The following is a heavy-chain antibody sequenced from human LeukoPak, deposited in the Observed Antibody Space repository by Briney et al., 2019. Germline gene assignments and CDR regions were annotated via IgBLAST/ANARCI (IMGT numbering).Heavy chain of an antibody. J-gene: IGHJ4*02. CDR2: VSQSGSTI. D-gene: IGHD5-18*01. CDR1: GFTFSDYY. V-gene: IGHV3-11*01. CDR3: AREGHSYGSDY. Sequence: GSLRLSCTASGFTFSDYYMSWIRQAPGKGLEWLSYVSQSGSTIYYADSVKGRFTISRDNGKNSLYLQMNSLRAEDTGMYYCAREGHSYGSDYWGQGTLVTVSS.